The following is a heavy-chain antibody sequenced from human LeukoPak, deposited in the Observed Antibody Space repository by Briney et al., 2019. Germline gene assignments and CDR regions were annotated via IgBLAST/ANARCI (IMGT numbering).Heavy chain of an antibody. D-gene: IGHD2-2*01. CDR2: IYYSGST. CDR1: GGSISSSSYY. J-gene: IGHJ4*02. CDR3: ARRYCSSASCPFDY. V-gene: IGHV4-39*01. Sequence: PSETLSLTCTVSGGSISSSSYYWDWIRQPPGKGLEWIGNIYYSGSTDYNPSLKSRVTMSVDTSKNQFSLRLSSVTAADTAVYFCARRYCSSASCPFDYWGQGTLATVSS.